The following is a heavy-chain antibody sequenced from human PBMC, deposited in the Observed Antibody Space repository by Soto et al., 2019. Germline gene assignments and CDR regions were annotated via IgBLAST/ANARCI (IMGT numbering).Heavy chain of an antibody. CDR1: GYTFTSYA. V-gene: IGHV1-3*05. CDR3: ARVGELATLNYYYYGMDV. CDR2: INAGNGNT. Sequence: QVQLVQSGAEEKKPGASVKVSCKASGYTFTSYAMHWVRQAPGQRLEWMGWINAGNGNTKYSQKFQGRVTITRDTSASTAYMELSSLRSEDMAVYYCARVGELATLNYYYYGMDVWGQGTTVTVSS. D-gene: IGHD3-10*01. J-gene: IGHJ6*02.